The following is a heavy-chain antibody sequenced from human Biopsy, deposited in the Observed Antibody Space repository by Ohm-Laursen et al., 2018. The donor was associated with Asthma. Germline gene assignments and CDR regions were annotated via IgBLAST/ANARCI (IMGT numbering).Heavy chain of an antibody. V-gene: IGHV2-5*02. D-gene: IGHD3-9*01. J-gene: IGHJ5*02. CDR2: MYLDDYK. CDR1: GLSLRTPGVG. CDR3: ALSQDSGFDDHAPSWFDP. Sequence: PTQTLTLTCSFSGLSLRTPGVGAGWIRQSPGNALEWLALMYLDDYKLLRPSLKRRLTITKDPSKNQVVLTMTKMGPVDSGTYYCALSQDSGFDDHAPSWFDPWGQGTLVTVSS.